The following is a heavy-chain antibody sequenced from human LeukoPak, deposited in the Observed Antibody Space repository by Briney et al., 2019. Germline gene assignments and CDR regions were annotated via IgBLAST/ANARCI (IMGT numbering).Heavy chain of an antibody. J-gene: IGHJ4*02. CDR1: GGSISSDSYY. CDR2: IYASGTT. V-gene: IGHV4-61*02. Sequence: SQTLSLTCSVSGGSISSDSYYWTWIRQPAGKGLEWIGRIYASGTTDYNPSLKSRVTISRDMSKNHFSLNLSSVTAADTAIYYCGRDRPGTYFDYWGQGTLVIVSS. CDR3: GRDRPGTYFDY. D-gene: IGHD1-26*01.